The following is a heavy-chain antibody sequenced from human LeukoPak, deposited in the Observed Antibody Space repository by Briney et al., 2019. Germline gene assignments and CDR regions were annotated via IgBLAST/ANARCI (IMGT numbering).Heavy chain of an antibody. J-gene: IGHJ5*02. CDR2: INYTGST. CDR3: ARPVPSRLGWFDP. V-gene: IGHV4-34*01. Sequence: SETLSLTCAVYGGSFSGYYWSWIRQPPGKGLEWIGEINYTGSTNYNPSLKSRVTISVDTSKNQFSLKLSSVTAADTAVYYCARPVPSRLGWFDPWGQGTLVTVSS. D-gene: IGHD1-1*01. CDR1: GGSFSGYY.